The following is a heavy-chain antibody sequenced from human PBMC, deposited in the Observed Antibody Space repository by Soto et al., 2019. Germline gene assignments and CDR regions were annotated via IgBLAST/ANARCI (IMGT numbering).Heavy chain of an antibody. V-gene: IGHV4-4*02. CDR2: IFHSGST. J-gene: IGHJ6*02. Sequence: QVQLQESGPGLVKPSGTLSLSCTVSGGSISTDHWWTWVRQSPGEGLEWIGEIFHSGSTAYPPSLKSRVTFSVDRSNNLVSLNLNSVTAADTAIFYWARRVLRDRSGAMEIWGRGTTVTVSS. D-gene: IGHD3-10*01. CDR3: ARRVLRDRSGAMEI. CDR1: GGSISTDHW.